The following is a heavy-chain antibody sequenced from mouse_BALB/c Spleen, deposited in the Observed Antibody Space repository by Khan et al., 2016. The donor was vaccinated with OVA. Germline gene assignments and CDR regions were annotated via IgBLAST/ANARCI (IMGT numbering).Heavy chain of an antibody. CDR3: ERDGAYHRNDGWFAY. Sequence: QVQLQQSGAELARPGASVKMSCKASGYTFTSYTIHWIKLRPGQGLEWIGYINPSNGYTNYNQKFKDKATLTADKSSTTVYMELSSLTSDDAAVWNCERDGAYHRNDGWFAYWGQGTLVTVSA. D-gene: IGHD2-14*01. V-gene: IGHV1-4*01. J-gene: IGHJ3*01. CDR2: INPSNGYT. CDR1: GYTFTSYT.